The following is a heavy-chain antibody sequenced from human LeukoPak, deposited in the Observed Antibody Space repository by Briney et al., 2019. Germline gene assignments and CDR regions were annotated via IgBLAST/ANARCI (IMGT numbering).Heavy chain of an antibody. CDR3: ARDREYYYGSGRKCVEY. D-gene: IGHD3-10*01. V-gene: IGHV1-18*01. CDR1: GYTFTSYG. J-gene: IGHJ4*02. Sequence: ASVKVSCKASGYTFTSYGISWVRQAPGKGLEWMGWISAYNGNTNYAQKLQGRVTMTTDTSTSTAYMELRSLRSDDTAVYYCARDREYYYGSGRKCVEYWGQGTLVTVSS. CDR2: ISAYNGNT.